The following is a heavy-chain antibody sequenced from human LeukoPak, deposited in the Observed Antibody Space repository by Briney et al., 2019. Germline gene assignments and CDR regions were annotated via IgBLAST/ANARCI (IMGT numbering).Heavy chain of an antibody. CDR3: ARGAGYNYPYYFDY. CDR1: GFTFNNYG. D-gene: IGHD5-24*01. Sequence: GGSLRLSCAASGFTFNNYGMHWVRQAPGKGLEWLAIISYDGTRKYYGDSVKGRLTISRDNSKNTLYLQMNSLRAEDTAVYYCARGAGYNYPYYFDYWGQGTLVTVSS. CDR2: ISYDGTRK. V-gene: IGHV3-30*03. J-gene: IGHJ4*02.